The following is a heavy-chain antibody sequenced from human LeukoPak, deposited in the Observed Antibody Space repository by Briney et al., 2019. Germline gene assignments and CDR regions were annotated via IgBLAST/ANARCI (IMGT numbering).Heavy chain of an antibody. Sequence: GGSLRLSCAGSGFTFSSYSMDWVRQAPGKGLEWVSSISSSSSYIYYADSVKGRFTISRDNAKNSLYLQMNSLRAEDTAVYYCARGGEPYYDILTGYYNGRVYNWFDPWGQGTLVTVSS. D-gene: IGHD3-9*01. CDR2: ISSSSSYI. CDR1: GFTFSSYS. V-gene: IGHV3-21*01. CDR3: ARGGEPYYDILTGYYNGRVYNWFDP. J-gene: IGHJ5*02.